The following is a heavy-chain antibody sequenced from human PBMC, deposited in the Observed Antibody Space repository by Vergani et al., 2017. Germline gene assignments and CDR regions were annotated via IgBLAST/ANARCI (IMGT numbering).Heavy chain of an antibody. V-gene: IGHV3-23*01. CDR2: ISGSGGST. Sequence: EVQLLESGGGLVQPGGSLRLSCAASGFTFSSYAMSWVRQAPGKGLEWVSAISGSGGSTYYADSVKGRFTISRDNAKNTLYLQMNSLRAEDTAVYYCARVGYYYDRSAIWGQGTMVTVSS. CDR1: GFTFSSYA. CDR3: ARVGYYYDRSAI. J-gene: IGHJ3*02. D-gene: IGHD3-22*01.